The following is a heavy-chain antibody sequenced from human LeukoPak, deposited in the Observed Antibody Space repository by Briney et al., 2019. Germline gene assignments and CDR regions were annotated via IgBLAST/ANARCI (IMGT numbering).Heavy chain of an antibody. J-gene: IGHJ4*02. CDR1: GVSFDDYY. CDR3: TRMTAGHDY. CDR2: INHSGYT. D-gene: IGHD2-21*02. V-gene: IGHV4-34*01. Sequence: SETLSLTCAVSGVSFDDYYWSWVRQTPGKGLEWVGEINHSGYTNDSPSLKSRVTLSIDTSRKQFSLNLRSVTVADTGIYYCTRMTAGHDYWGQGTLVTVSS.